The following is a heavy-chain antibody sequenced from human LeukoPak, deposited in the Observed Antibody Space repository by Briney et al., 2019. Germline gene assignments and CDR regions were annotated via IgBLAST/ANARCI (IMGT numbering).Heavy chain of an antibody. J-gene: IGHJ4*02. CDR2: ISYSGSI. CDR1: GASISSHY. Sequence: PSETLSLTCTVSGASISSHYWSWIRQPPGKGLEWIGYISYSGSINYNPSLRSRVTISVDTSKNQFSLKLSSVTAADTAVYYCAGGIPSGSYKYYFDYWGQGTLVTVSS. D-gene: IGHD1-26*01. CDR3: AGGIPSGSYKYYFDY. V-gene: IGHV4-59*11.